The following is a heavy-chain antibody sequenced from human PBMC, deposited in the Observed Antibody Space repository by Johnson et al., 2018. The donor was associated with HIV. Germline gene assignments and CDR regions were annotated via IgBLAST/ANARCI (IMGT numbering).Heavy chain of an antibody. Sequence: VQLVESGGGLVQPGGSLRLSCAASGFTFSSYAMSWVRQAPGKGLEWVSRISSDGTDTYYADSVKGRFTISRDNARNTMFVQMKSLRAEDTAVYYCAREMNFPDAFDIWGQGTMVTVSS. CDR2: ISSDGTDT. CDR3: AREMNFPDAFDI. CDR1: GFTFSSYA. V-gene: IGHV3-23*04. J-gene: IGHJ3*02. D-gene: IGHD1-7*01.